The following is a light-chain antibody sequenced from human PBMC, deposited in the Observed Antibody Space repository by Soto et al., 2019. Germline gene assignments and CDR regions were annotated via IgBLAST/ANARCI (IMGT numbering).Light chain of an antibody. J-gene: IGKJ2*01. CDR2: GAS. CDR3: QQYGFSSYT. CDR1: QSVSSSY. Sequence: EVVLTQSPGTLSLSPGDRATLSCRASQSVSSSYLAWYQHRPGQAPRLLIYGASRRAAGIPHRFSASGSGTEFTLIISRLEPEDFAVYYCQQYGFSSYTFGQGTNLDIK. V-gene: IGKV3-20*01.